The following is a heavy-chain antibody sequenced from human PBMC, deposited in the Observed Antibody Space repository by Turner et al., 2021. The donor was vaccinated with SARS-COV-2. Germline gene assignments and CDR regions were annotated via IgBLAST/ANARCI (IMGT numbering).Heavy chain of an antibody. Sequence: QVQLVQSGAEVKTPGGSAKVSCKASGYTFTDYYMHWVRQAPGQDLEWRGWINPNSGGTNYAQKFQCRVTMTRDTSISTAYMELSRLRANDTAVYYWATYSYGTLWGQGTLVTVSS. CDR3: ATYSYGTL. CDR1: GYTFTDYY. CDR2: INPNSGGT. D-gene: IGHD5-18*01. V-gene: IGHV1-2*02. J-gene: IGHJ4*02.